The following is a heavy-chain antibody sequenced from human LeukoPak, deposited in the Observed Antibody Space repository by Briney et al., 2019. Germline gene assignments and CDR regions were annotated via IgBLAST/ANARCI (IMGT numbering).Heavy chain of an antibody. CDR1: GFTFSSYW. D-gene: IGHD2-2*01. CDR2: INTDGSST. Sequence: GGPLRLSCAASGFTFSSYWMHWVRQAPGKGLVWVSRINTDGSSTSYADSVKGRFTISRDNAKNTLYLQMNSLRAEGTAVYYCARVGCSSTSCYSQFDPWGQGTLVTVSS. V-gene: IGHV3-74*01. J-gene: IGHJ5*02. CDR3: ARVGCSSTSCYSQFDP.